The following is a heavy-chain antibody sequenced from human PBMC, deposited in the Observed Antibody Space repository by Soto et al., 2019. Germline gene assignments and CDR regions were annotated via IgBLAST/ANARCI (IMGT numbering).Heavy chain of an antibody. V-gene: IGHV4-39*01. CDR1: GGSISSSSYY. Sequence: PSEPLSLTCTVSGGSISSSSYYWGWIRQPPGKGLEWIGSIYYSGSTYYNPSLKSRVTISVDKSKNQFSLKLSSVTAADTAVYYCARHEASIAAPDYWGQGTLVTVSS. CDR2: IYYSGST. D-gene: IGHD6-6*01. J-gene: IGHJ4*02. CDR3: ARHEASIAAPDY.